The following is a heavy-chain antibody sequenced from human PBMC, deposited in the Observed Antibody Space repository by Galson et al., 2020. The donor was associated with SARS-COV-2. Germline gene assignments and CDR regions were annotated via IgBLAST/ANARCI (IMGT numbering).Heavy chain of an antibody. Sequence: GESLKISCVASGFTFSVHYMSWIRQAPGKGLEWVSYVSSSGSSIYYADSVKGRFTISRDNAKNSLYLQMNSLRAEDTAVYYCAEIGSGYTIDNWGQGTLVTVSS. CDR1: GFTFSVHY. CDR3: AEIGSGYTIDN. V-gene: IGHV3-11*01. D-gene: IGHD3-22*01. CDR2: VSSSGSSI. J-gene: IGHJ4*02.